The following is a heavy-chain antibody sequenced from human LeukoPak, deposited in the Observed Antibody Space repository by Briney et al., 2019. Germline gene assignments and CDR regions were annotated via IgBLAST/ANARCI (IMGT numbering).Heavy chain of an antibody. Sequence: SETLSLTCAVYGGSFSGYYWSWIRQPPGKGLEWIGEINHSGSTNYNPSLKSRVTISVDTSKNQFSLKLSSVTAADTAVYYCARGPNIVVVVAATRRWFDPWGQGTLVTVSS. J-gene: IGHJ5*02. CDR3: ARGPNIVVVVAATRRWFDP. CDR1: GGSFSGYY. D-gene: IGHD2-15*01. V-gene: IGHV4-34*01. CDR2: INHSGST.